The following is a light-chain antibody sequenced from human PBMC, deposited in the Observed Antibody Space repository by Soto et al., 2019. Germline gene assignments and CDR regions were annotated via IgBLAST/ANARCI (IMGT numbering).Light chain of an antibody. J-gene: IGKJ2*01. V-gene: IGKV3-11*01. CDR1: QSVGDY. CDR3: QQRGNLYT. CDR2: DAS. Sequence: EIVLTQSPATLSLSLGERATLSCRASQSVGDYLAWYQQQPGQPPRLLISDASNRAAGIPARFSGSGSGTDFKLTISSLEPEDFAVYYCQQRGNLYTFGQGTKLEIK.